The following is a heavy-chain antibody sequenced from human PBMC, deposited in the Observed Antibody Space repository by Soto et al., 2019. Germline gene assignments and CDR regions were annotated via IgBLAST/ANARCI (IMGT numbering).Heavy chain of an antibody. CDR3: ARDLYCSSTSCYKNYYYGKDV. V-gene: IGHV1-18*01. J-gene: IGHJ6*02. CDR1: GYTFTSYG. CDR2: ISAYNGNT. D-gene: IGHD2-2*02. Sequence: ASVKVSCKASGYTFTSYGISWVRQAPGQGLEWMGWISAYNGNTNYAQKLQGRVTMTTDTSTSTAYMELRSLRSDDTAVYYCARDLYCSSTSCYKNYYYGKDVWGQGTTVTVSS.